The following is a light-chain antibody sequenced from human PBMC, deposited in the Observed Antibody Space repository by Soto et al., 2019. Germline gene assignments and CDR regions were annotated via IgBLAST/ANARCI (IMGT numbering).Light chain of an antibody. CDR3: QQLTSYPQIT. Sequence: DIQMTQSPSTLSGSVGDRVTITCRASQGFSSYLAWYQQKPGKAPKLLIYAASTLRSGVPSRFSGSGSGTDFTLTISSLQPEDFATYYCQQLTSYPQITFGQGTRLEIK. CDR1: QGFSSY. J-gene: IGKJ5*01. V-gene: IGKV1-9*01. CDR2: AAS.